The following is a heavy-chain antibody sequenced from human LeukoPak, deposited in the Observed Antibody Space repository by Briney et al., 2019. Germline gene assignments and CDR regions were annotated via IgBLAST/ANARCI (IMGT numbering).Heavy chain of an antibody. V-gene: IGHV3-30*04. J-gene: IGHJ4*02. CDR2: ISYDGSSK. D-gene: IGHD6-19*01. Sequence: PGRSLRLSCAASGFTFSSYAMHWVRQAPGKGLEWVAVISYDGSSKYYADSVKGRFTISRDNSKNTLYLQMNSLRAEDTAVYYCARAQQWLAPILDYWGQGTLVTVSS. CDR1: GFTFSSYA. CDR3: ARAQQWLAPILDY.